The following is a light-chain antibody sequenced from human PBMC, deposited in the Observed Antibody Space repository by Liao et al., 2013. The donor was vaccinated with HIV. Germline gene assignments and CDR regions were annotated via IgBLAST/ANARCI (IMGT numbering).Light chain of an antibody. V-gene: IGLV3-25*03. CDR2: EDT. CDR3: QSADSSGTYREV. J-gene: IGLJ3*02. Sequence: YDLTQPPSMSVSPGQTASITCSGHTLGDRYINWYQQRPGQSPVLVIYEDTKRPSGIPERFSGSSSGTTVTLTISGVQAEDEADYYCQSADSSGTYREVFGGGTEADRP. CDR1: TLGDRY.